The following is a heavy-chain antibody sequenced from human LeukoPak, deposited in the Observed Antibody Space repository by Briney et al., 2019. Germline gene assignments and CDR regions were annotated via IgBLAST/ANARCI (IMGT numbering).Heavy chain of an antibody. Sequence: SETLSLTCDVSGGSISSSNWWSWVRQSPEKGLEWIGQIFHRGDANYSPSFKSRVTISVDKSKNQFYLRLTSLTAADTAIYYCVRDRNSNLRLGFWGPGTLVTVSS. CDR2: IFHRGDA. D-gene: IGHD5-12*01. V-gene: IGHV4-4*02. CDR1: GGSISSSNW. J-gene: IGHJ4*02. CDR3: VRDRNSNLRLGF.